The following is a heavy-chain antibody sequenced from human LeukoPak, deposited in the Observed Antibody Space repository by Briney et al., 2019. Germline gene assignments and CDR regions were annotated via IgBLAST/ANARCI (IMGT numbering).Heavy chain of an antibody. D-gene: IGHD3-22*01. CDR1: GFTFSSYA. CDR2: ISSNGGST. J-gene: IGHJ4*02. Sequence: GGSLRLSCAASGFTFSSYAMHWVRQALGKGLEYVSAISSNGGSTYYANSVKGRFTISRDNSKNTLYLQMGSLRAEDMAVYYCARYYYDSSGYYYDYWGQGTLVTVSS. CDR3: ARYYYDSSGYYYDY. V-gene: IGHV3-64*01.